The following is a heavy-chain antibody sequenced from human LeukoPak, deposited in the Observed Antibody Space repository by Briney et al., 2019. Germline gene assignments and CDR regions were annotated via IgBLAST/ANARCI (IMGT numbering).Heavy chain of an antibody. J-gene: IGHJ4*02. CDR1: GGSISSGGYY. D-gene: IGHD3-22*01. V-gene: IGHV4-31*03. CDR2: IYYSGST. CDR3: AKLLRPEYYFDF. Sequence: SETLSLTCTVSGGSISSGGYYWSWIRQHPGKGLEWIGYIYYSGSTYYNPSLKSRVTISVDTSKNQFSLKLSSVTAADTAVYYCAKLLRPEYYFDFWGQGTLVTVSS.